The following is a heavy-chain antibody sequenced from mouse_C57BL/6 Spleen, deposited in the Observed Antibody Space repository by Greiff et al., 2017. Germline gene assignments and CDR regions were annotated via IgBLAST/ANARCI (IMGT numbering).Heavy chain of an antibody. Sequence: QVQLQQSGAELARPGASVKLSCKASGYTFTSSGITWVKQRPGQGLEWIGEIYPRSGNTYYNEKFKGQATLTADISSSTAYMGRRSLTSEDYAVYFCARGGFADYSNGGFAYWGQGTLVAVSA. CDR2: IYPRSGNT. J-gene: IGHJ3*01. CDR1: GYTFTSSG. D-gene: IGHD2-5*01. V-gene: IGHV1-81*01. CDR3: ARGGFADYSNGGFAY.